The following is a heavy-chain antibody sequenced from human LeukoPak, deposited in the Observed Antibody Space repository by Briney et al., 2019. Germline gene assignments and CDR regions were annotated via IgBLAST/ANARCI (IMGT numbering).Heavy chain of an antibody. CDR1: GGPISSGSYY. J-gene: IGHJ5*02. D-gene: IGHD2-2*01. V-gene: IGHV4-61*02. CDR2: IYTSGST. CDR3: ARELGYCSSTSCYLDP. Sequence: SSETLSLTCTVSGGPISSGSYYWSWIRQPAGKGLEWIGRIYTSGSTNYNPSLKSRVTISVDTSKNQFSLKLSSVTAADTAVYYCARELGYCSSTSCYLDPWGQGTLVTVSS.